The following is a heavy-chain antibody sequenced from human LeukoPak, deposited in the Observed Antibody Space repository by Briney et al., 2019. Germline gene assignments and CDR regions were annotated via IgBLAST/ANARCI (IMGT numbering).Heavy chain of an antibody. J-gene: IGHJ5*02. CDR1: GGSISSHY. CDR3: ARAVYGNWFDP. CDR2: IYYSGST. Sequence: SETLSLTCTVSGGSISSHYWSWIRQPPGKGLEWIGYIYYSGSTNYNPSLKSRVTISVDTSKNQFSLKLSSVTAADTAVYYCARAVYGNWFDPWGRGTLVTVSS. D-gene: IGHD1-14*01. V-gene: IGHV4-59*11.